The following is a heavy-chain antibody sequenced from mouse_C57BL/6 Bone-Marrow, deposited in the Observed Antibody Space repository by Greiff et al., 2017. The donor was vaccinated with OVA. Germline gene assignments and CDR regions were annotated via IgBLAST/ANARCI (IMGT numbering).Heavy chain of an antibody. D-gene: IGHD2-4*01. J-gene: IGHJ4*01. Sequence: VQLQQPGAELVRPGTSVKLSCKASGYTFTSYWMHWVKQRPGQGLEWIGVIDPSDSYTNYNQKFKGKATLTVDTSSSTAYMQLSSLTSEDSAVYYCARGGLRRMDYWGQGTSVTSPQ. CDR3: ARGGLRRMDY. CDR2: IDPSDSYT. V-gene: IGHV1-59*01. CDR1: GYTFTSYW.